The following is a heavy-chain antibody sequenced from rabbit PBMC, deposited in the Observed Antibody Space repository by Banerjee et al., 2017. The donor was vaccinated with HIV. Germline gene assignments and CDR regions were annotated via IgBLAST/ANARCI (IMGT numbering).Heavy chain of an antibody. V-gene: IGHV1S47*01. CDR1: GFDFSDYG. CDR3: VRDSSSGWSNYFNL. D-gene: IGHD4-1*01. J-gene: IGHJ4*01. Sequence: QEQLEESGGGLVQPGGSLELSCKASGFDFSDYGVSWVRQAPGKGLEWIGYIDPIFGRTYYANWVNGRFTISSHNAQNTLYLQLNSLTAADTATYFCVRDSSSGWSNYFNLWGPGTLVTVS. CDR2: IDPIFGRT.